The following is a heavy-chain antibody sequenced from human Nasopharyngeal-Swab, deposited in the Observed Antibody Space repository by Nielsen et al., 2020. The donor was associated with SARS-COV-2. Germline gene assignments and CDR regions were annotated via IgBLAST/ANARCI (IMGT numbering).Heavy chain of an antibody. J-gene: IGHJ5*02. CDR3: ARDGSGTWFDP. V-gene: IGHV1-18*01. CDR1: GYPFPSYG. Sequence: ASVKVSCKASGYPFPSYGINWARQAPGQGLEWVGWINVYNGHTKFAQKLQDRVTMTTDTSTSTAYMELRSLESGDTAVYYCARDGSGTWFDPWGQGTLVTVSS. D-gene: IGHD3-10*01. CDR2: INVYNGHT.